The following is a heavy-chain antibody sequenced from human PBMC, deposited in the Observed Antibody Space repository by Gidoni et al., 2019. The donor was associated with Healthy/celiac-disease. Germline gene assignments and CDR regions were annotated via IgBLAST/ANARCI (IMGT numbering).Heavy chain of an antibody. D-gene: IGHD5-18*01. V-gene: IGHV3-23*04. CDR2: ISGSGGST. J-gene: IGHJ6*02. CDR3: ASVPWAGHRGYSYGDYYYGMDV. CDR1: GFTFNSYA. Sequence: EVQLVESGGGLVQPGGSLRLSCAAAGFTFNSYAMSWVRQAPGKGLGWVSAISGSGGSTYYADSVKGRFTISRDNSKNTLYLQMNSLRAEDTAVYYCASVPWAGHRGYSYGDYYYGMDVWGQGTTVTVSS.